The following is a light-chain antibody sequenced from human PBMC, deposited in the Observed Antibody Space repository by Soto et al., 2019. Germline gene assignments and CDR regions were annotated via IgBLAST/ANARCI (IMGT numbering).Light chain of an antibody. J-gene: IGLJ3*02. CDR1: SGRIAGDF. CDR3: QSNDNHYWV. V-gene: IGLV6-57*01. CDR2: EDN. Sequence: NFMLTQPHSVSESPGKTVTISCTRSSGRIAGDFVQWYQHRPGSSPTTVIYEDNQRPSGVPDRFSGSIDSSSNSSSLTISGLKTKDEADYYCQSNDNHYWVFGGGTKLTVL.